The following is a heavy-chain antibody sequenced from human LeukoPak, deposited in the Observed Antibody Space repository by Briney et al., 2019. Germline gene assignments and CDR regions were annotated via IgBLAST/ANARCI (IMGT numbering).Heavy chain of an antibody. D-gene: IGHD2-15*01. V-gene: IGHV1-69*13. CDR1: GGTFSSYA. Sequence: SVKVSCKASGGTFSSYAISWVRQAPGQGLEWMGGIIPIFGTANYAQKFQGRVTITADESTSTAYMELSSLRSEDTAVYYCAVRVVAATSPFDYWGQGTLITVSS. CDR2: IIPIFGTA. CDR3: AVRVVAATSPFDY. J-gene: IGHJ4*02.